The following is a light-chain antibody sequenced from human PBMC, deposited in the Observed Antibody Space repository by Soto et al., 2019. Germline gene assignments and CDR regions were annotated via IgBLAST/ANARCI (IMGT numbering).Light chain of an antibody. CDR2: DAS. CDR3: QQLTRYPST. Sequence: IELSQSPSSLSASVGDRVTVPCRASEDITNYLAGYQQNVGKAPKLLIYDASTLHSGVPSRFSGSGSGTDFTLTISGLQPEDFATYYCQQLTRYPSTFGGGTKVDIK. J-gene: IGKJ4*01. V-gene: IGKV1-9*01. CDR1: EDITNY.